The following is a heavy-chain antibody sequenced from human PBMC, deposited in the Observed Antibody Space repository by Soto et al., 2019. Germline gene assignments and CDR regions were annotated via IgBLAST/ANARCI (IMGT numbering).Heavy chain of an antibody. CDR1: GGSFSGYY. CDR3: ARGRILLRIKYDY. Sequence: PSETLSLTCAVYGGSFSGYYWSWIRQPPGKGLEWIGEINHSGSTNYNPSLKSRVTISVDTSKNQFSLKLSSVTAADTAVYYCARGRILLRIKYDYWGQGTLVTVYS. V-gene: IGHV4-34*01. CDR2: INHSGST. D-gene: IGHD3-22*01. J-gene: IGHJ4*02.